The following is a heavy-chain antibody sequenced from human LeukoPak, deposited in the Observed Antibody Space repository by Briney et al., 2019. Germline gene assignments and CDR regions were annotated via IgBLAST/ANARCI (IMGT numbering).Heavy chain of an antibody. CDR2: INPSGGST. V-gene: IGHV1-46*01. D-gene: IGHD3-16*01. Sequence: ASVKVSCKAPGYTFTSYYMHWVRQAPGQGLEWMGIINPSGGSTTYAQKCRGRVTMTRDTSTTTVYMELSSLRSEDTAVYYCARDTQGGYYYMDVWGKGTTVTVSS. J-gene: IGHJ6*03. CDR3: ARDTQGGYYYMDV. CDR1: GYTFTSYY.